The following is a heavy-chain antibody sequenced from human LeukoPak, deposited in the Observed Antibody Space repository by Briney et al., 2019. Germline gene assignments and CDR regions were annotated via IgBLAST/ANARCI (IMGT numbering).Heavy chain of an antibody. D-gene: IGHD2-15*01. CDR2: IQPVGSTK. CDR3: ASSFPYWSGGSRAL. V-gene: IGHV3-7*01. J-gene: IGHJ4*02. CDR1: GLTFGSYW. Sequence: GGSLRLSCAASGLTFGSYWMSWVRQAPGKGLEWVANIQPVGSTKNYVDSVKGRFTISRDNAQNSLYLQMNSLRAEDTAVYYCASSFPYWSGGSRALGGQGTLITV.